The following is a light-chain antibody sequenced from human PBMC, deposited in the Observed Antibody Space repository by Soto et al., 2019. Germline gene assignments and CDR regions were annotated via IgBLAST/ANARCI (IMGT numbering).Light chain of an antibody. V-gene: IGKV1-5*03. CDR1: QSISSF. CDR3: QQYNNYWT. CDR2: KES. J-gene: IGKJ1*01. Sequence: DILMTQSPSTLSASVGDRVTITCRASQSISSFLAWYQQKPGKAPNLLIYKESTLESGVPSRFSGSGCGTEFTLTISSRQPDDFATYYCQQYNNYWTFGQGTKVEIK.